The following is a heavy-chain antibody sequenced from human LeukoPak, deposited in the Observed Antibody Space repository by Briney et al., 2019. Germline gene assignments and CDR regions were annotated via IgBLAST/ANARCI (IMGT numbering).Heavy chain of an antibody. CDR2: IYYSGST. V-gene: IGHV4-59*01. D-gene: IGHD4-17*01. Sequence: SETLSLTCTVSGGSISSYYWSWIRQPPGKGLEWIGYIYYSGSTNYNPSLKSRVTISVDTSKNQFSLKLSSVTAADTAVYYCAREGHYGDHDGSDAFDIWGQGTMVTVSS. CDR1: GGSISSYY. CDR3: AREGHYGDHDGSDAFDI. J-gene: IGHJ3*02.